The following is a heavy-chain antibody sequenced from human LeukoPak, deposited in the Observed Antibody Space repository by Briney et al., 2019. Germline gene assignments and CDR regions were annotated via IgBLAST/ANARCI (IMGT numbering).Heavy chain of an antibody. D-gene: IGHD3-9*01. CDR3: AKCGDYDILTPSDY. V-gene: IGHV3-23*01. Sequence: GGSLRLSCAASGFTFSSYAMSWVRQAPGKGLEWVSAISGSGGSTYYADSVKGRFTISRDNSKNTLYLQMISLRAEDTAVYYCAKCGDYDILTPSDYWGQGTLVTVSS. CDR1: GFTFSSYA. J-gene: IGHJ4*02. CDR2: ISGSGGST.